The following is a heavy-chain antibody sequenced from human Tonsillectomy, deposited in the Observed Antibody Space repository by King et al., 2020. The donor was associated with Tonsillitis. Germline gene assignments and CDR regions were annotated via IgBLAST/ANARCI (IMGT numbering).Heavy chain of an antibody. CDR1: GFTFSSYA. J-gene: IGHJ4*02. D-gene: IGHD3-22*01. Sequence: EVQLVQSGGGLVQPGGSLRLSCSASGFTFSSYAMHWVRQAPGKGLEYVSAISSNGGSTYHADSVKGRFTISRDNSENTLYLQMSSLRTEDTAIYYCVKIHYDISGYPYWGQGTLVTVSS. CDR2: ISSNGGST. V-gene: IGHV3-64D*06. CDR3: VKIHYDISGYPY.